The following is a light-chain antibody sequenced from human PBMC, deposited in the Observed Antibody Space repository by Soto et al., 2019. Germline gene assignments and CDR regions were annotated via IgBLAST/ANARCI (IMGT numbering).Light chain of an antibody. CDR1: QSVSSN. J-gene: IGKJ5*01. CDR2: VAS. CDR3: QQYNNGPRS. V-gene: IGKV3-15*01. Sequence: EIVMTQSPATLSVSPGERATLSCRASQSVSSNLAWYQQKPGQAPRLLIYVASTSATGIPARFSGSGSGTEFTLTISSLQSEDCAVYYCQQYNNGPRSFGQGTRLEIK.